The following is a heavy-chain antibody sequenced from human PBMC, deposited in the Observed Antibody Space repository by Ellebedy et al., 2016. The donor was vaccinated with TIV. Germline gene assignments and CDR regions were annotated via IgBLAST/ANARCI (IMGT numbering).Heavy chain of an antibody. Sequence: SETLSLTCTVSGGSISSSSHYWGWIRQPPGKGLEWIGSIYHSENAYYNPSLDSRVTIFVDTSKNQFSLKLTSVTAADTAVYFCARGYGGLDYWGQGTLVTVSS. CDR1: GGSISSSSHY. CDR2: IYHSENA. J-gene: IGHJ4*02. CDR3: ARGYGGLDY. V-gene: IGHV4-39*01. D-gene: IGHD5-12*01.